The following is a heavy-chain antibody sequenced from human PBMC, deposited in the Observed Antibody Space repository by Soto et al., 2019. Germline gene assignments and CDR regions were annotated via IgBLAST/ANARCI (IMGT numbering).Heavy chain of an antibody. CDR3: ARDCSSTSCYTPHYGMDV. V-gene: IGHV3-53*01. D-gene: IGHD2-2*02. J-gene: IGHJ6*02. CDR2: IYGDGST. Sequence: EVQLVESGGGLIQPGGSLRLSCAASGFSVSGNYMSWVRQAPGKGLEWVSVIYGDGSTYYADSVKGRFTISRDNSKNMMYLQMNSLRAEDTAVYYCARDCSSTSCYTPHYGMDVWGQGTTVTVSS. CDR1: GFSVSGNY.